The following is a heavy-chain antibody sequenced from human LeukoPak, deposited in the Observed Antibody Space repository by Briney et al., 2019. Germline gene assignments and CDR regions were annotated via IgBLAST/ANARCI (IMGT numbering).Heavy chain of an antibody. CDR1: GGSISGYY. CDR2: IYSSGST. Sequence: SETLSLTCTVSGGSISGYYWSWIRQPPGKGLEWIGYIYSSGSTNYNPSLKSRVNISVDTSKNQFSLKLSSVTAADTAVYYCASRRNYNWFDRWGQGTLVTVSS. J-gene: IGHJ5*02. D-gene: IGHD1-14*01. CDR3: ASRRNYNWFDR. V-gene: IGHV4-59*08.